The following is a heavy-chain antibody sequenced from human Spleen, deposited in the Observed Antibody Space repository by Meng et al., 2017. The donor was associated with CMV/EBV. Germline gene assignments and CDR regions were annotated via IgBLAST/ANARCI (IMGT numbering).Heavy chain of an antibody. V-gene: IGHV1-8*01. CDR1: GYTFTSYD. D-gene: IGHD2-15*01. CDR3: ARGRVKDYPLTF. Sequence: ASVKVSCKASGYTFTSYDINWVRQATRQGLEWMGWMNPNSGNTGYAQKFQGRVTIIADKSTSTAYMELSSLRSDDTAIYYCARGRVKDYPLTFWGQGTLVTVSS. CDR2: MNPNSGNT. J-gene: IGHJ4*02.